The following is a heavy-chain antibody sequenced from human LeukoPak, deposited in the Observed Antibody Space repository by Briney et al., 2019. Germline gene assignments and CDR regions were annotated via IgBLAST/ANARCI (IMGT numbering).Heavy chain of an antibody. CDR3: APGIVGATEFDY. V-gene: IGHV3-23*01. CDR2: ISGSGGST. J-gene: IGHJ4*02. Sequence: GGSLRLSCAASGFTFSSYAMSWVRQAPGKGLEWVSAISGSGGSTYYADSVKGRFTISRDNSKNTLYLQMNSLRAEDTAVYYCAPGIVGATEFDYWGQGTLVTVSS. D-gene: IGHD1-26*01. CDR1: GFTFSSYA.